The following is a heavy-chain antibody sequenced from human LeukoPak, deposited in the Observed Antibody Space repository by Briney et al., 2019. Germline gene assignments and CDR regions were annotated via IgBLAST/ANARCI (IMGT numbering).Heavy chain of an antibody. Sequence: ASVKVSCKASGYTFTSYYMHWVRQAPGQGLEWLGWINPDTGTTSLAQKFQGRVTLTRDTAISTVSIEVTRLTSDDTAIYYCARGSGSNSPRYLKGDFWGQGTLLTVSS. V-gene: IGHV1-2*02. J-gene: IGHJ4*02. CDR2: INPDTGTT. CDR3: ARGSGSNSPRYLKGDF. CDR1: GYTFTSYY. D-gene: IGHD3-10*01.